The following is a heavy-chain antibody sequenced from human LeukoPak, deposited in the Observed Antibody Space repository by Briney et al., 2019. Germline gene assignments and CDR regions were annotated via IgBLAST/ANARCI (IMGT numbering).Heavy chain of an antibody. CDR3: ARAIRQLGFDP. Sequence: GGSLRLSCAASGIIFSDYYMSWIRQAPGKGLEWVAVISYDGSNKYYADSVKGRFTISRDNSKNTLYLQMNSLRAEDTAVYYCARAIRQLGFDPWGQGTLVTVSS. V-gene: IGHV3-30-3*01. D-gene: IGHD6-13*01. J-gene: IGHJ5*02. CDR2: ISYDGSNK. CDR1: GIIFSDYY.